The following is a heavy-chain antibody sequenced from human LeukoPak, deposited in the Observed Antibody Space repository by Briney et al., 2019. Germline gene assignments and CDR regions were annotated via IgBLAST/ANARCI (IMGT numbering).Heavy chain of an antibody. V-gene: IGHV3-21*01. CDR2: ISSSSSYI. CDR1: GFTFSSYS. J-gene: IGHJ4*02. Sequence: GGSLRLSCAASGFTFSSYSMNWVRQAPGKGLEWVSSISSSSSYIYYADSVKGRFTISRDNAKNSLYLQMNSLRAEDTAVYYCARDPPQNWYSSSWYSMLPDYWGQGTLVTVSS. D-gene: IGHD6-13*01. CDR3: ARDPPQNWYSSSWYSMLPDY.